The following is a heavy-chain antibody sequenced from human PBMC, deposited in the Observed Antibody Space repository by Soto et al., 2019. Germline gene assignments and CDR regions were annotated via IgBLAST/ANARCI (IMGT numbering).Heavy chain of an antibody. J-gene: IGHJ5*02. CDR3: ASAPFRQENWFDP. Sequence: QVQLVQSGAEVKKPGSSVKVSCKASGGTFSSYAISWVRQAPGQGLEWMGGIIPIFGTANYAQKFQGRVTITAEESTSTAYMELRRLISEDKAVYYCASAPFRQENWFDPWGQGTLVTVSS. V-gene: IGHV1-69*01. CDR1: GGTFSSYA. CDR2: IIPIFGTA.